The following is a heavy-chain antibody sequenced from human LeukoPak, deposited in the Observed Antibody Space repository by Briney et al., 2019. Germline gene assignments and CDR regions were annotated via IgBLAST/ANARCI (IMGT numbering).Heavy chain of an antibody. D-gene: IGHD3-22*01. CDR3: AKAASYYYDSSGYMDV. Sequence: GGSLRLSCTVSGFTVSSNSMSWVRQAPGKGLEWVSGISWNSGSIGYADSVKGRFTISRDNAKNSLYLQMNSLRAEDMALYYCAKAASYYYDSSGYMDVWGKGTTVTVSS. V-gene: IGHV3-9*03. CDR1: GFTVSSNS. CDR2: ISWNSGSI. J-gene: IGHJ6*03.